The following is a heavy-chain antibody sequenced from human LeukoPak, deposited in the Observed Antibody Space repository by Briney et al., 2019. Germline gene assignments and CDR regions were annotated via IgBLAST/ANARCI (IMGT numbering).Heavy chain of an antibody. Sequence: SVKVSCKASGGTFSSYAISWVRQAPGQGLEWMGGIIPIFGTANYAQKFQGRVTITADESTSTAYMELSSLRSEDTAVYYCARGAGQSAYYYYYYMDVWGKGTTITVSS. V-gene: IGHV1-69*13. D-gene: IGHD3-10*01. J-gene: IGHJ6*03. CDR2: IIPIFGTA. CDR1: GGTFSSYA. CDR3: ARGAGQSAYYYYYYMDV.